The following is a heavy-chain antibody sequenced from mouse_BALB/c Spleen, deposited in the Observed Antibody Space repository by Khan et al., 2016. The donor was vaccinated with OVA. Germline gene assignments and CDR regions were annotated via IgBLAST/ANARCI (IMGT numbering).Heavy chain of an antibody. CDR1: GYSITSGYG. V-gene: IGHV3-2*02. CDR2: ISYSGST. CDR3: ARTARIKY. J-gene: IGHJ2*01. D-gene: IGHD1-2*01. Sequence: VQLKESGPGLVKPSQPLSLTCTVTGYSITSGYGWNWIRQFPGNKLEWMGYISYSGSTNYNPSLKSRISITRDTSKNQFFLQLNSVTTEDTATYYCARTARIKYWGQGTTLTVSS.